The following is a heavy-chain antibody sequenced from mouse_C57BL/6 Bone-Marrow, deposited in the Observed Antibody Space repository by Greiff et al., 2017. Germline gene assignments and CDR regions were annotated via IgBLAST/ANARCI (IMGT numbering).Heavy chain of an antibody. CDR2: INPYNGGT. J-gene: IGHJ1*03. CDR3: ARSIGWYFDV. V-gene: IGHV1-19*01. D-gene: IGHD3-1*01. Sequence: EVQLQQSGPVLVKPGASVKMSCKASGYTFTDYYMNWVKQSHGKSLEWIGVINPYNGGTSYNQKFKGKATLTVDKSSSTAYMELNSLTSEDSAVYYCARSIGWYFDVWGTGTTVTVSS. CDR1: GYTFTDYY.